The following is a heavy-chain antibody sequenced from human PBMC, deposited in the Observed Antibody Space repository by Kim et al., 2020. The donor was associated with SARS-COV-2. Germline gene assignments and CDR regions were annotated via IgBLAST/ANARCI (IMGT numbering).Heavy chain of an antibody. J-gene: IGHJ6*02. CDR3: ARGVGQCYYCSEEYYYYGMDV. D-gene: IGHD1-26*01. Sequence: GGSLRLSCAASGFTFSSYSMNWVRQAPGKGLEWVSSISSSSSYIYYADSVKGRFTISRDNAKNSLYLQMNSLRAEDTAVYYCARGVGQCYYCSEEYYYYGMDVWGQGTTVTVSS. V-gene: IGHV3-21*01. CDR1: GFTFSSYS. CDR2: ISSSSSYI.